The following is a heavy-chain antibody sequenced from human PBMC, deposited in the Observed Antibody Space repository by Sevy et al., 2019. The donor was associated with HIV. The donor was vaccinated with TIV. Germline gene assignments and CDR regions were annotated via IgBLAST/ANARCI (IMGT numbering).Heavy chain of an antibody. Sequence: GGSLRLSCAASGFTFSSFSMNWVRQAPGKGLEWDSSISSDSGYIYHADSLKGRFTISRDNAKNSLYLQMNSLRAEDTAFYYCSRGSMFWTGYSSYDYWGQGTLVTVSS. CDR1: GFTFSSFS. D-gene: IGHD3-3*01. CDR2: ISSDSGYI. J-gene: IGHJ4*02. V-gene: IGHV3-21*01. CDR3: SRGSMFWTGYSSYDY.